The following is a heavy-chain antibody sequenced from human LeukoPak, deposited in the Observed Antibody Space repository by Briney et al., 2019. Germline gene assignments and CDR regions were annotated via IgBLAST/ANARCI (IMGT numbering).Heavy chain of an antibody. D-gene: IGHD3-22*01. V-gene: IGHV1-8*03. CDR2: MNPNSGNT. CDR1: GYTFTSYD. J-gene: IGHJ6*03. Sequence: ASVKVSCKASGYTFTSYDINWVRQATGQGLEWMGWMNPNSGNTGYAQKFQGRVTITRNTSISTAYMELSSLRSEDTAVYYCARQVVVIHYYYMDVWGKGTTVTVSS. CDR3: ARQVVVIHYYYMDV.